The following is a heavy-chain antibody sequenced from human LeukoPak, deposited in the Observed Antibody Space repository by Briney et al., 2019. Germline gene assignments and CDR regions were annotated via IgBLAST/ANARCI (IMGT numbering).Heavy chain of an antibody. CDR1: GFTFSDYS. CDR2: ISSSSGYI. V-gene: IGHV3-21*01. D-gene: IGHD6-19*01. CDR3: ARDRAWLADESYFDY. J-gene: IGHJ4*02. Sequence: GGSLRLSCAASGFTFSDYSMNWVRQAPGKGLEWVSYISSSSGYIYYADSLKGRSTISRDNAKNSLYLQMNSLRAEDTAVYYCARDRAWLADESYFDYWGQGTLVTVSS.